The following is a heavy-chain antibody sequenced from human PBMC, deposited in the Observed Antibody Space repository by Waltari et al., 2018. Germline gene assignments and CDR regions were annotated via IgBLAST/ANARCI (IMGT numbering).Heavy chain of an antibody. CDR3: AKDMLRGYSGYDPRYNWFDP. J-gene: IGHJ5*02. CDR2: IWYDGSNK. Sequence: QVQLVESGGGVVQPGRSLRLSCAASGFTFSSYGMPWVRPAPGQGLGWVAVIWYDGSNKYYADSVKGRFTISRDNSKNTLYLQMNSLRAEDTAVYYCAKDMLRGYSGYDPRYNWFDPWGQGTLVTVSS. V-gene: IGHV3-33*06. CDR1: GFTFSSYG. D-gene: IGHD5-12*01.